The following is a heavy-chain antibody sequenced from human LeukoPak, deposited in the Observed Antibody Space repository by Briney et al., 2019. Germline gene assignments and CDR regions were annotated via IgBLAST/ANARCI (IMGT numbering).Heavy chain of an antibody. J-gene: IGHJ4*02. CDR2: IYSGGST. V-gene: IGHV3-53*01. D-gene: IGHD3-9*01. Sequence: GGSLRLSCAASGFTVSSNYMSWVRQAPGKGLEWVSVIYSGGSTYYADSVKGRFTISRDNSKNTLYLQMNSLRAEDTAVYYCARSPQYFDRLLVGDSRYYFDSWGQGTLVTVSS. CDR1: GFTVSSNY. CDR3: ARSPQYFDRLLVGDSRYYFDS.